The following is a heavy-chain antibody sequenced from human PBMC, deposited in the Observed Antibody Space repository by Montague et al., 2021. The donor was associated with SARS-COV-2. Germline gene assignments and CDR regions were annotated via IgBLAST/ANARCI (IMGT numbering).Heavy chain of an antibody. V-gene: IGHV4-59*08. CDR2: IYYSGST. CDR1: GGSISSYY. D-gene: IGHD6-19*01. Sequence: SETLSLTCTVSGGSISSYYWSWIRQPPGKGLEWIGYIYYSGSTNXNPSLKSRVTISVDTSKNQFSLKLSSVTAADTAVYYCARQSGRLWGIAVAGVFDYWGQGTLVTVSS. CDR3: ARQSGRLWGIAVAGVFDY. J-gene: IGHJ4*02.